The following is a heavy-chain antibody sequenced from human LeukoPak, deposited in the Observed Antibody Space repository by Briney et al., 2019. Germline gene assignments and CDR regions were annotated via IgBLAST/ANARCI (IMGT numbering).Heavy chain of an antibody. Sequence: PGGSLRLSCAASGFTFAKYAMSWVRQAPGKGLEWVAVISSGGSTIYYADSVEGRFIISKDNTKKTLYLQLNSLRDEDTAVFYCARSAVGKAFDIWGQGTMVTVSS. V-gene: IGHV3-21*01. D-gene: IGHD1-26*01. J-gene: IGHJ3*02. CDR2: ISSGGSTI. CDR1: GFTFAKYA. CDR3: ARSAVGKAFDI.